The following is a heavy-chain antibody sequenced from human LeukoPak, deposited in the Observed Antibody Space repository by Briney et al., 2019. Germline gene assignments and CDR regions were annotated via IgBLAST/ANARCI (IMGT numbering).Heavy chain of an antibody. CDR1: GYTFTGYY. J-gene: IGHJ4*02. D-gene: IGHD3-10*01. Sequence: ASVKVSCKASGYTFTGYYMHWVRQAPGQGLEWMGWLNPNSGDTNYAQKFQGRVTMTRDTSISTAYMELSRLRSDDTAVYYCARERYGSGSYFGYWGQGTLVTVSS. V-gene: IGHV1-2*02. CDR3: ARERYGSGSYFGY. CDR2: LNPNSGDT.